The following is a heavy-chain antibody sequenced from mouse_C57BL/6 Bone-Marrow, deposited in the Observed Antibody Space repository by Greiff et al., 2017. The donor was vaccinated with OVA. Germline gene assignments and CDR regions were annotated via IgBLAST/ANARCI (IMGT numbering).Heavy chain of an antibody. CDR2: IDPSDSYT. Sequence: QVQLQQPGAELVKPGASVKLSCKASGYTFTSYWMQWVKQRPGQGLEWIGEIDPSDSYTNYNQKFKGKATLTVDTSSSTAYLQLSSLTSEDSAVYYCHYYGSSPFAYWGQGTLVTVSA. CDR3: HYYGSSPFAY. V-gene: IGHV1-50*01. J-gene: IGHJ3*01. D-gene: IGHD1-1*01. CDR1: GYTFTSYW.